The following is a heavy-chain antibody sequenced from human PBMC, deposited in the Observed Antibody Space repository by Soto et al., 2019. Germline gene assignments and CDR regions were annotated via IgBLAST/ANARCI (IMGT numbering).Heavy chain of an antibody. CDR2: IIPIFGTA. Sequence: VASVKVSCKASGGTFSSYAISWVRQAPGQGLEWMGGIIPIFGTANYAQKFQGRVTITADESTSTAYMELSSLRSEDTAVYYCARADQISGSYYDYYYGMDVWGQGTTVTVYS. CDR3: ARADQISGSYYDYYYGMDV. CDR1: GGTFSSYA. V-gene: IGHV1-69*13. J-gene: IGHJ6*02. D-gene: IGHD1-26*01.